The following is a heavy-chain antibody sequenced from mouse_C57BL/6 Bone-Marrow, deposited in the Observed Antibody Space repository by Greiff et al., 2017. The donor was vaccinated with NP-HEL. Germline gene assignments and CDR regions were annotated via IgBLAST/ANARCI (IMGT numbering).Heavy chain of an antibody. CDR1: GYTFTDYY. D-gene: IGHD1-1*01. Sequence: VQLQQSGPVLVKPGASVKMSCKASGYTFTDYYMNWVKQSHGKSLEWIGVINPYNGGTSYNQKFKGKATLTVDKSSSTAYMELNSLTSEDSAVYYCARKGAYYYGSSHCYFDVWGTGTTVTVSS. V-gene: IGHV1-19*01. CDR2: INPYNGGT. CDR3: ARKGAYYYGSSHCYFDV. J-gene: IGHJ1*03.